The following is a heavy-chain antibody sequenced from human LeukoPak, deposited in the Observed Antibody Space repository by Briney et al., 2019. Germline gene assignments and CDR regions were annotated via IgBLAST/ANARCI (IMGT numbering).Heavy chain of an antibody. CDR2: ISVRGGST. CDR1: GFTFNSYA. D-gene: IGHD1-26*01. J-gene: IGHJ4*02. Sequence: GGSLSLSCAPSGFTFNSYALSWVRQAPGRGLEWVSGISVRGGSTYYADSVKGRFTISRDNSKNTLYLQMNSLRAEDTAVYYCAKDSSNIMGARLDYWGQGTLATVSS. CDR3: AKDSSNIMGARLDY. V-gene: IGHV3-23*01.